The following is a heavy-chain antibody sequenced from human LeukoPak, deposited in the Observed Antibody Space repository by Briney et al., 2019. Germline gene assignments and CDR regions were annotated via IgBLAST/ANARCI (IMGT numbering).Heavy chain of an antibody. D-gene: IGHD7-27*01. CDR3: ARDLTGYYYYYGMDV. Sequence: GGSLRLSCAASGFTSSSYGMHWVRQAPGKGLEWVAVIWYDGSNKYYADSVKGRFTISRDNSKNTLYLQMNSLRAEDTAVYYCARDLTGYYYYYGMDVWGQGTTVTVSS. V-gene: IGHV3-33*01. CDR2: IWYDGSNK. J-gene: IGHJ6*02. CDR1: GFTSSSYG.